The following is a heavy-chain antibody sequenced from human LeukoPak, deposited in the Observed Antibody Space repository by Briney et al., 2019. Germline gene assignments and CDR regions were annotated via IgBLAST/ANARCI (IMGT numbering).Heavy chain of an antibody. V-gene: IGHV3-23*01. Sequence: GGSLRLSCAASGFTFSSYALSWVRQAPGKGLEWVSAISGSGGSTYYADSVKGRFTISRDNSKNTLYLQMNSLRAEDTAVYYCAKFPIIAAAGTLDYWGQGTLVTVSS. CDR1: GFTFSSYA. D-gene: IGHD6-13*01. CDR3: AKFPIIAAAGTLDY. J-gene: IGHJ4*02. CDR2: ISGSGGST.